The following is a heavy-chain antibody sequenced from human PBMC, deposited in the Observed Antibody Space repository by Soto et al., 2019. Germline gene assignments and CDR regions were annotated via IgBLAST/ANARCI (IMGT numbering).Heavy chain of an antibody. J-gene: IGHJ6*02. Sequence: QVQLVQSGAEVKKPGASVKVSCKASGYTFTSYYMHWVRQAPGQGLEWMGIINPSGGSTSYAQKFQGRVTMTRDTSTSIVYMELSSLRSEDTAVYYCARDRRTYYDFWSGYWSYYYYGMDVWGQGTTVTVSS. CDR3: ARDRRTYYDFWSGYWSYYYYGMDV. CDR1: GYTFTSYY. V-gene: IGHV1-46*01. CDR2: INPSGGST. D-gene: IGHD3-3*01.